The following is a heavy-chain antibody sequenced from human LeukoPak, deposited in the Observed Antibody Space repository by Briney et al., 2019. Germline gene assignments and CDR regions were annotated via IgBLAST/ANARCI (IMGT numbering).Heavy chain of an antibody. D-gene: IGHD2-2*01. CDR2: INPNSGGT. CDR3: ATDVYCSSTSCLPFEY. V-gene: IGHV1-2*02. J-gene: IGHJ4*02. Sequence: ASVKVSRKASGYTFTGYYMHWVPQAPRQGREWMGWINPNSGGTNYAQKFQGRVTMTRDTSTSTGYMELSSLRSEDTAVYCCATDVYCSSTSCLPFEYWGQGTLVTVSS. CDR1: GYTFTGYY.